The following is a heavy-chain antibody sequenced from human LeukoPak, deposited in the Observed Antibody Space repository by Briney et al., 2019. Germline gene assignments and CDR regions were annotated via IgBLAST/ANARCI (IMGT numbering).Heavy chain of an antibody. D-gene: IGHD6-13*01. CDR2: INHSGST. CDR3: ARGKAAAGEYNWFDP. Sequence: SETLSLTCAVYGGSFSGYYWSWIRQPPGKGLEWIGEINHSGSTNYNPSLKSRVTISVDTSKSQFSLKLGSVTAADTAVYYCARGKAAAGEYNWFDPWGQGTLVTVSS. CDR1: GGSFSGYY. J-gene: IGHJ5*02. V-gene: IGHV4-34*01.